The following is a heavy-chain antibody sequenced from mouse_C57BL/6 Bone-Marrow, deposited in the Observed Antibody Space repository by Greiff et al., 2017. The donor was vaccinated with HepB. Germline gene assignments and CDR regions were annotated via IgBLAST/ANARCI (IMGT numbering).Heavy chain of an antibody. J-gene: IGHJ1*03. V-gene: IGHV1-63*01. Sequence: QVHVKQSGAELVRPGTSVKMSCKASGYTFTNYWIGWAKQRPGHGLEWIGDIYPGGGYTNYNEKFKGKATLTADKSSSTAYMQFSSLTSEDSAIYYCARSGSSSNWYFDVWGTGTTVTVSS. D-gene: IGHD1-1*01. CDR2: IYPGGGYT. CDR3: ARSGSSSNWYFDV. CDR1: GYTFTNYW.